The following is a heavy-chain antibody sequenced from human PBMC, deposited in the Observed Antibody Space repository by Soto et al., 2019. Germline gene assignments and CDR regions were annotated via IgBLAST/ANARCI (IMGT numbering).Heavy chain of an antibody. CDR1: GYDFTAYD. CDR2: MNPINGAT. V-gene: IGHV1-8*02. Sequence: ASVKVSCKASGYDFTAYDINWVRQGSGKGLEWMGWMNPINGATGTARRFQGRVSLSRNTATGTAYLELTSLRSDDTAVYYCGRGPSPRAPAGGTPYYYAMDVWGQGTTVTVSS. D-gene: IGHD6-13*01. CDR3: GRGPSPRAPAGGTPYYYAMDV. J-gene: IGHJ6*02.